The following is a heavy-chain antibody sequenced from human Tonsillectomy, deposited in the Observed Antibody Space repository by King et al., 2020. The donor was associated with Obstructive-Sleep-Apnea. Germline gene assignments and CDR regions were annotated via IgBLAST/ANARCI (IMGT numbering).Heavy chain of an antibody. Sequence: VQLVESGGGLVQPGGSLRLSCAASGFTFTNYAMSWVRQAPVTGLEWVSGISASGCSTYYADSVKGRFTISSATSKNTLDLQMNSLRAEDTPIYYCAKDPPPPLVRGDLGFDYWGQGTLVTVSS. CDR1: GFTFTNYA. CDR2: ISASGCST. V-gene: IGHV3-23*04. J-gene: IGHJ4*02. CDR3: AKDPPPPLVRGDLGFDY. D-gene: IGHD3-10*01.